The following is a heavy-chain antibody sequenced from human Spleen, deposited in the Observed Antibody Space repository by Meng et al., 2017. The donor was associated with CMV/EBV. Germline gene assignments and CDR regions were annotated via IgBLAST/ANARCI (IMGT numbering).Heavy chain of an antibody. CDR3: GRDGPNYYDSSGYYRRYFQH. J-gene: IGHJ1*01. D-gene: IGHD3-22*01. CDR1: GGSISSSNYY. CDR2: IYYSGST. Sequence: SETLSLTCTVSGGSISSSNYYWGWIRQPPGKGLEWIGSIYYSGSTYYNPSLKSRVTISVDTSKNPFSLKLSSVTAADTAVYYCGRDGPNYYDSSGYYRRYFQHWGQGTLVTVSS. V-gene: IGHV4-39*07.